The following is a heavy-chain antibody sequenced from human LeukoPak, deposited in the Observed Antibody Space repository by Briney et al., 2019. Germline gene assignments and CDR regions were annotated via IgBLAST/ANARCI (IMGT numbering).Heavy chain of an antibody. CDR1: GGSINNYY. V-gene: IGHV4-59*01. Sequence: SETLSLTCTVSGGSINNYYWTRIRQPPGKGLEWIGNIYYSGRTTYNPTLKSRVTISVDSSENQFSLKLSAVTAADTTVYYCARDYGDHAFWFDPWGQGTLVTVSS. CDR2: IYYSGRT. J-gene: IGHJ5*02. D-gene: IGHD4-17*01. CDR3: ARDYGDHAFWFDP.